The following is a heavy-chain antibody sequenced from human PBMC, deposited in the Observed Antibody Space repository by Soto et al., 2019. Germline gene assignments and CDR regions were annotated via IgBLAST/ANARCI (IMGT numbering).Heavy chain of an antibody. D-gene: IGHD3-22*01. Sequence: GGSLRLSCAASGFTFSSYGMHWVRQAPGKGLEWVAVIWYDGSNKYYADSVKGRFTISRDNSKNTLYLQMNSLRAEDTAVYYCARDFDSSGMDVWGQGTTVTVSS. CDR1: GFTFSSYG. J-gene: IGHJ6*02. CDR2: IWYDGSNK. CDR3: ARDFDSSGMDV. V-gene: IGHV3-33*01.